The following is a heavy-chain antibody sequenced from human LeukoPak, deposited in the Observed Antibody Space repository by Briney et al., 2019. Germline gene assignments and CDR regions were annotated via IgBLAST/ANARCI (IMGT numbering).Heavy chain of an antibody. Sequence: SETLSLTCAVSGGSISSSNWWTWVRQPPGKGLEWIGEIYHSGSTNYNPSLKSRVTMLLDKSKNQFSLKLSSVTAADTAVYYCARNGGNSDFDYWGQGTLVTVSS. CDR2: IYHSGST. V-gene: IGHV4-4*02. CDR1: GGSISSSNW. D-gene: IGHD4-23*01. J-gene: IGHJ4*02. CDR3: ARNGGNSDFDY.